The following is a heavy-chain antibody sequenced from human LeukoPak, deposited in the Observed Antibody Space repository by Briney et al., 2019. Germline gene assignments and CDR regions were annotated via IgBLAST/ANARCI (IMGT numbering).Heavy chain of an antibody. CDR1: GASISNYY. CDR2: IYYSGST. CDR3: ASPGIVAAGTDRGFDY. D-gene: IGHD6-13*01. J-gene: IGHJ4*02. Sequence: SETLSLTCTVSGASISNYYWSWIRQPPGKGLEWIGYIYYSGSTNYNPSLKSRVTISVDTSKNQFSLKLSSVTAADTAVYYCASPGIVAAGTDRGFDYWGQGALVTVSS. V-gene: IGHV4-59*01.